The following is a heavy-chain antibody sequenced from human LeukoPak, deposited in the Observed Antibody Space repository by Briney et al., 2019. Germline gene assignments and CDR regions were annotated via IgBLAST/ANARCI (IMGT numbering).Heavy chain of an antibody. Sequence: GGSLRLSCAASGFTFSSYAMSWVRQAPGKGLEWVSSVSPGGVSPNHADSVKGRFTVSRDDSLNTLYLQMNSLRVDDTAVYYCAKRIDIAVVPEAATHQAFDVWGQGTMVTVSS. CDR2: VSPGGVSP. CDR1: GFTFSSYA. J-gene: IGHJ3*01. D-gene: IGHD2-2*01. V-gene: IGHV3-23*01. CDR3: AKRIDIAVVPEAATHQAFDV.